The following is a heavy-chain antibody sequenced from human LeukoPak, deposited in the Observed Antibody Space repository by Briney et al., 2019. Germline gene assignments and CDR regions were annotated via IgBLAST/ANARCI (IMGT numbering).Heavy chain of an antibody. D-gene: IGHD6-6*01. CDR3: AHSSSSLPTDS. V-gene: IGHV4-59*08. CDR2: IYYSGTT. J-gene: IGHJ4*02. Sequence: SETLSLTCTVSGGSISSYFWTWIRQPPGKGLEWIGYIYYSGTTNYNPSLKSRVTLSVDTSKNQFSLKLSSVTAADTAVYYCAHSSSSLPTDSWGQGNLVIVSS. CDR1: GGSISSYF.